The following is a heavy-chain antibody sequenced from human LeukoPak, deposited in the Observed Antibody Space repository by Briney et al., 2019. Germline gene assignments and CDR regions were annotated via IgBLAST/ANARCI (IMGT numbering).Heavy chain of an antibody. V-gene: IGHV1-69*13. CDR2: IIPIFGTA. CDR3: ARWYYYDSSGYYPERYFDL. D-gene: IGHD3-22*01. Sequence: SVKVSCKASGGTFSSYAISWVRQAPGQGLEWMGGIIPIFGTANYAQKFQGRVTITADESTSTAYMELRSLRSDDTAVYYCARWYYYDSSGYYPERYFDLWGRGTLVTVSS. CDR1: GGTFSSYA. J-gene: IGHJ2*01.